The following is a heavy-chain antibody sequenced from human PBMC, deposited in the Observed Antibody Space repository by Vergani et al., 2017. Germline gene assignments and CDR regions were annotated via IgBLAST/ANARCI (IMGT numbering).Heavy chain of an antibody. V-gene: IGHV3-30*01. CDR1: GFTFSSYA. Sequence: QVQLVESGGGVVQPGRSLSLSCAASGFTFSSYAMHWVRQAPGKGLEWVAVISYDGSNKYYADAVKVRFTISRDNSKNTLYLQMNSLRAEDTAVYYCARDLKFDYWGQGTLVTVAS. CDR3: ARDLKFDY. J-gene: IGHJ4*02. CDR2: ISYDGSNK.